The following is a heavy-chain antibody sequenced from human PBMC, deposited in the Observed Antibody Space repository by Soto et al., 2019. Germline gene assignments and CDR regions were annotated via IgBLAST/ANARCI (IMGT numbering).Heavy chain of an antibody. CDR3: ARDITVTTGIDY. V-gene: IGHV4-4*07. J-gene: IGHJ4*02. CDR2: IYTIGTT. D-gene: IGHD4-17*01. Sequence: PSETLSLTCTVSGGAITSYDWSWVRQPAGKRLEWIGRIYTIGTTEYNPSLTSRATMSVDTSKNQFSLKLTSVTAADTVVYYCARDITVTTGIDYWGQGTRVTVSS. CDR1: GGAITSYD.